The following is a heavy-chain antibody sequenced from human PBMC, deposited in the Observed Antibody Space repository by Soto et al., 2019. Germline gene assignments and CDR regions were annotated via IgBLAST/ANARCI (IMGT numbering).Heavy chain of an antibody. D-gene: IGHD3-22*01. CDR1: GFTFSSFA. V-gene: IGHV3-23*01. CDR2: ISRSGDST. Sequence: VQLLESGGGLVQPGGSLRLSCAASGFTFSSFAMNWVRQAPGKGLEWVSGISRSGDSTSYSDSVKGRFTISRDNSKDTLFLQLNNLRAEDTAIYYCAKDRGNNYDKSRFDPWGQGTLVTVSS. J-gene: IGHJ5*02. CDR3: AKDRGNNYDKSRFDP.